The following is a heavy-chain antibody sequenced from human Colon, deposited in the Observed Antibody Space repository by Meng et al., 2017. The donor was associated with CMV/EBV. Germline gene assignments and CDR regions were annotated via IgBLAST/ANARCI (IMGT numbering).Heavy chain of an antibody. CDR1: GYTFTGYY. CDR2: INPNSGGT. Sequence: ASVTVSCQTSGYTFTGYYVHWVRQAPGQGLEWMGWINPNSGGTNYAQKFQGRVTMTRDTSISTAYMELSSLRSDDTAVYFCARDLIAGYSSSCPGYWGQGTLVTVSS. D-gene: IGHD6-13*01. J-gene: IGHJ4*02. CDR3: ARDLIAGYSSSCPGY. V-gene: IGHV1-2*02.